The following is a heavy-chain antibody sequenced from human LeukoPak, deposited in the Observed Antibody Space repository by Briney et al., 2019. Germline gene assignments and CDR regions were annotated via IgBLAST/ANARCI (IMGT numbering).Heavy chain of an antibody. J-gene: IGHJ5*02. V-gene: IGHV4-4*07. Sequence: PSETLSLTCTVSGGSISSYYWSWVRQPAGKGLEWIGRIYASGSTNYNPSLKSRVTMSVDTSKSQFSLKLISVTAADTAVYYCARDPRGIVGANHNWFDPWGQGTLVTVSS. CDR3: ARDPRGIVGANHNWFDP. CDR1: GGSISSYY. D-gene: IGHD1-26*01. CDR2: IYASGST.